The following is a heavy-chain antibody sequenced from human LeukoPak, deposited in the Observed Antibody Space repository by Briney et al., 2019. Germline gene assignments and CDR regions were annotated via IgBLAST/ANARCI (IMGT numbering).Heavy chain of an antibody. V-gene: IGHV3-23*01. CDR2: ISGSVGST. D-gene: IGHD1-26*01. CDR3: AKDRGGATTRGFDY. Sequence: PGGSLRLSCAASGFTFSSYAMSWVRQAPGKGLEWVSTISGSVGSTYYADSVKGRFTISRDNSKNTLYLQMNSLRAEDTAIYYCAKDRGGATTRGFDYWGQGTLVTVSS. CDR1: GFTFSSYA. J-gene: IGHJ4*02.